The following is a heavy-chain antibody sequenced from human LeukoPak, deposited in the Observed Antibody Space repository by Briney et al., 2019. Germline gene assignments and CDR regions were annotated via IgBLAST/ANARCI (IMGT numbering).Heavy chain of an antibody. CDR3: AAGPSYSSPRNYYYGMDV. Sequence: SVNVSCKASGFTFTISAVQWVRQARGQRLEWIGWIVVGSGNTNYAQKFQERVTITRDMSTSTAYMELSSLRSEDTAVYYCAAGPSYSSPRNYYYGMDVWGQGTTVTVSS. J-gene: IGHJ6*02. CDR1: GFTFTISA. CDR2: IVVGSGNT. D-gene: IGHD6-13*01. V-gene: IGHV1-58*01.